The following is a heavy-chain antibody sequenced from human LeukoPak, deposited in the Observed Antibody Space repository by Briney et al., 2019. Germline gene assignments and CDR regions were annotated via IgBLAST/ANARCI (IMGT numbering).Heavy chain of an antibody. CDR1: GFSFSGHW. CDR3: ARGPNSNWSGLDF. J-gene: IGHJ4*02. CDR2: ISPTGSTT. V-gene: IGHV3-74*01. Sequence: EGSLRLSCTASGFSFSGHWMHWARQLPGKGLVWVSRISPTGSTTSYADSVKGRFTVSRDNAKNTLYLQVNNLRAEDTAVYYCARGPNSNWSGLDFWGQGTLLTVSS. D-gene: IGHD6-6*01.